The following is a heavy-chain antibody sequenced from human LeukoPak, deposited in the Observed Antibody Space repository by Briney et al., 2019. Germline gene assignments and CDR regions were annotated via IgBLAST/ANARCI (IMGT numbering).Heavy chain of an antibody. Sequence: SETLSLTRTVSGGSISSSSYYWGWIRQPPGKGLEWIGSIYYSGSTYYNPSLKSRVTISVDTSKNQFSLKLSSVTAADTAVYYCARETYDILTGSDTTFDYWGQGTLVTVSS. CDR3: ARETYDILTGSDTTFDY. D-gene: IGHD3-9*01. CDR2: IYYSGST. V-gene: IGHV4-39*07. CDR1: GGSISSSSYY. J-gene: IGHJ4*02.